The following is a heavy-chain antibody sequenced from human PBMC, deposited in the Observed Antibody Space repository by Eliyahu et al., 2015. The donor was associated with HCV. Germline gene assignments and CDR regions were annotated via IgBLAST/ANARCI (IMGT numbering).Heavy chain of an antibody. J-gene: IGHJ6*03. Sequence: QLQLQESGPGLVKPSETLSLTCTVSGGSISSSSYYWGWIRQPPGKGLEWIGSIYYSGSTYYNPSLKSRVTISVDTSKNQFSLKLSSVTAADTAVYYCARDGNYGDYGPPEPYYMDVWGKGTTVTVSS. D-gene: IGHD4-17*01. CDR2: IYYSGST. CDR1: GGSISSSSYY. V-gene: IGHV4-39*07. CDR3: ARDGNYGDYGPPEPYYMDV.